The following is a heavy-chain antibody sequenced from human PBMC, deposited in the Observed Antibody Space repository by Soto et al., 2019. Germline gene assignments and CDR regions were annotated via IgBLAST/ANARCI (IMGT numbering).Heavy chain of an antibody. Sequence: PGGSLRLSCAASGFTFSSYAMHWVRQAPGKGLEWVAVISYDGSNKSYADSVKGRFTISRDNSKNTLYLQMNSLRAEDTAVYYCARPQSSGWSLSRPLDYWGQGTLVTVSS. CDR1: GFTFSSYA. CDR2: ISYDGSNK. CDR3: ARPQSSGWSLSRPLDY. D-gene: IGHD6-19*01. V-gene: IGHV3-30-3*01. J-gene: IGHJ4*02.